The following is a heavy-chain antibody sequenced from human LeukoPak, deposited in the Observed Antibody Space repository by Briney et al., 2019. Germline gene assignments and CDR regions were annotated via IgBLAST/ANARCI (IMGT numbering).Heavy chain of an antibody. V-gene: IGHV3-23*01. Sequence: GGSLRLSCAASGFTFSNYAMSWVRQAPGKGLEWVSAISGGGGPTYYADSVKGRFTISRDNSKNTLYLRMNSLRAEDAAVYFCAKHSGYSWQYFFDYWGQGTLVTVSS. D-gene: IGHD6-25*01. CDR3: AKHSGYSWQYFFDY. J-gene: IGHJ4*02. CDR2: ISGGGGPT. CDR1: GFTFSNYA.